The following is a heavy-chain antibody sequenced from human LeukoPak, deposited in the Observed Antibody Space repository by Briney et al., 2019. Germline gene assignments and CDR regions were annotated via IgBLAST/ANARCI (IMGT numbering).Heavy chain of an antibody. V-gene: IGHV1-8*01. CDR1: GYTFTSYD. Sequence: ASVKVSCKASGYTFTSYDINWVRQATGQGLEWMGWMNPNSGSTGYAQKFQGRVTMTRNTSISTAYMELSSLRSEDTAVYYCARGRTGSSWYSDNWFRPWGQGTLVTVSS. D-gene: IGHD6-13*01. CDR3: ARGRTGSSWYSDNWFRP. CDR2: MNPNSGST. J-gene: IGHJ5*02.